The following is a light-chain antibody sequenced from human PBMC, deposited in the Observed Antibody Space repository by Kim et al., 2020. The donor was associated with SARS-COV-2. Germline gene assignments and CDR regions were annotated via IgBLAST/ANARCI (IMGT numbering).Light chain of an antibody. CDR3: QQYGSSPFT. CDR1: QSVTSNY. Sequence: EIVLTQSPGTLSLSPGERAALSCRASQSVTSNYLAWYQQKPGQTPRPLIFDASVRATGIPGRFSGSGSGTDFTLTISRLEPEDFAVYYCQQYGSSPFTFGGGTKVDSK. V-gene: IGKV3-20*01. J-gene: IGKJ4*01. CDR2: DAS.